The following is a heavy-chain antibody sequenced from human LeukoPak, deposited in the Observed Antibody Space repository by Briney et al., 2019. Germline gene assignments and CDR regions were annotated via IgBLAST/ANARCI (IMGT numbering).Heavy chain of an antibody. J-gene: IGHJ4*02. Sequence: GGSLRLSCAASGFTFRSYAMHWVRQAPGKGLEWVAVISYDETNKYYADSVKGRFTISRDNSKNTLYVQMNSLKSEDTAVYYCVTEVSGSFPTWGQGTLVTVSS. CDR3: VTEVSGSFPT. D-gene: IGHD1-26*01. CDR1: GFTFRSYA. V-gene: IGHV3-30*04. CDR2: ISYDETNK.